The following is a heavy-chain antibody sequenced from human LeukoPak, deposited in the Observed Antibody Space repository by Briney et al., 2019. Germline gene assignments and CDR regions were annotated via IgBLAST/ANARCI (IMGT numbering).Heavy chain of an antibody. CDR1: GYTFTSYD. CDR3: ARLRYFDWFHAFDI. CDR2: MNPNSGNT. D-gene: IGHD3-9*01. Sequence: ASVKVSCKASGYTFTSYDINWVRQATGQGREWMGWMNPNSGNTGYAQKFQGRVTMTRNTSISTAYMELSSLRSEDTAVYYCARLRYFDWFHAFDIWGQGTMVTVSS. V-gene: IGHV1-8*01. J-gene: IGHJ3*02.